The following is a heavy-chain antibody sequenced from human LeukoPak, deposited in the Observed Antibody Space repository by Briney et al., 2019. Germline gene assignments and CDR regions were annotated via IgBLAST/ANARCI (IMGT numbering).Heavy chain of an antibody. D-gene: IGHD5-18*01. CDR2: ITSSSDYI. CDR1: GFTFSSYS. CDR3: AREFKSGYGMWA. V-gene: IGHV3-21*01. J-gene: IGHJ5*02. Sequence: GGSLRLSCTASGFTFSSYSMNWVRQVPGKGLEWVSSITSSSDYIYYADSVKGRFTISRDNAENSLHLQMNSLRADDTAVYYCAREFKSGYGMWAWGQGTLVTVSS.